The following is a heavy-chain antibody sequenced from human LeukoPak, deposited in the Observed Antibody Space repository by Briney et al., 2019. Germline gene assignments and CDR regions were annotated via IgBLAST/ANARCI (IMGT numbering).Heavy chain of an antibody. CDR1: GFTFSSYA. V-gene: IGHV3-23*01. J-gene: IGHJ4*02. D-gene: IGHD3-9*01. CDR3: ASGGDGDFDWLPYYFDY. CDR2: ISGSGGST. Sequence: PGGSLRLSCAASGFTFSSYAMSWVRQAPGKGLEWVSAISGSGGSTYYADSVKGRFTISRDNSKNTLYLQMNSLRAEDTAVYYCASGGDGDFDWLPYYFDYWGQGTLVTVSS.